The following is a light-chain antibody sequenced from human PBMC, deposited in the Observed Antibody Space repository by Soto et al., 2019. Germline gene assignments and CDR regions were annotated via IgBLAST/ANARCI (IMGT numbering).Light chain of an antibody. CDR1: QSVSSSY. J-gene: IGKJ1*01. V-gene: IGKV3-20*01. CDR2: GAS. Sequence: EIVLTQSPGTLSLSLGERASLSCSASQSVSSSYLAWYQQKPGQAPRLLIYGASSRATGIPDRFSGSGSGTDFTLTISRLEPEDFAVYYCHQYGSSPRTFGQGTKVDIK. CDR3: HQYGSSPRT.